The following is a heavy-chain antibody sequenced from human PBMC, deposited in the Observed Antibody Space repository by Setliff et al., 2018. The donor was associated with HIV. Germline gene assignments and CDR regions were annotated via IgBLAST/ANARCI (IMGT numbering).Heavy chain of an antibody. Sequence: ASVKVSCKASGDGFTNFGISWVRLAPGQGLEGMGGVSHYHDTTDYAQKFQGRVTMTADTSKRTAYLELRTLRSDDTAVYYCTRGSGPRVVVAAPFDYWGQGTLVTV. CDR3: TRGSGPRVVVAAPFDY. CDR2: VSHYHDTT. J-gene: IGHJ4*02. V-gene: IGHV1-18*01. D-gene: IGHD2-15*01. CDR1: GDGFTNFG.